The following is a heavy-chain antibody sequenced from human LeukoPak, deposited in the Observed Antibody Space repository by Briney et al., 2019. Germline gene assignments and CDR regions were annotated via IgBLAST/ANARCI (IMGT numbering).Heavy chain of an antibody. D-gene: IGHD3-22*01. V-gene: IGHV4-34*01. CDR3: ARGFTMKEFGY. CDR2: INHSGST. CDR1: GGSFSGYY. Sequence: SETLSLTCAVYGGSFSGYYWSWIRQPPGKGLEWIGEINHSGSTNYNPSLKSRVTISVDTSKNQFSLKLSSVTAADTAVYYCARGFTMKEFGYWGQGTLVTVSS. J-gene: IGHJ4*02.